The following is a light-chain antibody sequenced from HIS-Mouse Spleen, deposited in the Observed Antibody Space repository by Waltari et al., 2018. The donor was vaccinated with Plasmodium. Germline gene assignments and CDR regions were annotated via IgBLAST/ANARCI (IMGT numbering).Light chain of an antibody. CDR2: EDS. J-gene: IGLJ3*02. V-gene: IGLV3-10*01. Sequence: SYELTQPPSVSVSPGQTARITRSGAAFTNKNAYWYQQKSGQAPVLVIYEDSKRPSGIPERFSGSSSGTMATLTISGAQVEDEADYYCYSTDSSGNHRVFGGGTKLTVL. CDR3: YSTDSSGNHRV. CDR1: AFTNKN.